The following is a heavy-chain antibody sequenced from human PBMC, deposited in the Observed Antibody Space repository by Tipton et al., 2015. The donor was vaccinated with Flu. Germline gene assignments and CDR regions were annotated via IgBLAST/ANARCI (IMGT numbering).Heavy chain of an antibody. CDR1: GGSISSSSYY. V-gene: IGHV4-39*07. D-gene: IGHD3-10*01. CDR2: IYYSGST. Sequence: LSCTVSGGSISSSSYYWGWIRQPPGKGLEWIGSIYYSGSTYYNPSLKSRVTISVDTSKNQFSLKLSSVTAADTAVYYCARERGYYYGSGSYYDAFDIWGQGTMVTVSS. CDR3: ARERGYYYGSGSYYDAFDI. J-gene: IGHJ3*02.